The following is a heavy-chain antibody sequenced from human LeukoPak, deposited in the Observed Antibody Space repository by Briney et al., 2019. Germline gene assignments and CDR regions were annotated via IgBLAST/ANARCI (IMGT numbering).Heavy chain of an antibody. CDR2: IYYSGST. J-gene: IGHJ4*02. CDR3: ARDSCSSTSCSIDY. Sequence: SETLSLTCTVSGGSISSYYWSWIRQPPGKGLGWIGYIYYSGSTYYNPSLKSRVTISVDTSKNQFSLKLSSVTAADTAVYYCARDSCSSTSCSIDYWGQGTLVTVSS. CDR1: GGSISSYY. D-gene: IGHD2-2*01. V-gene: IGHV4-59*12.